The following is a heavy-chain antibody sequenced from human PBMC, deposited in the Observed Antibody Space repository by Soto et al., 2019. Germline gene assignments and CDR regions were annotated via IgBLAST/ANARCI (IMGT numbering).Heavy chain of an antibody. V-gene: IGHV3-48*01. Sequence: EVQLVESGGGLVQPGGSLRLSCAASGFTFSSYSMNWVRQAPGKGLEWVSYISSSSSTIYYADSVKGRFTISRDNAKNSLYRQMKSLRAEDTGVYYCAREEGLLNWFDPWGQGTLVTVSS. J-gene: IGHJ5*02. CDR2: ISSSSSTI. CDR1: GFTFSSYS. CDR3: AREEGLLNWFDP. D-gene: IGHD1-26*01.